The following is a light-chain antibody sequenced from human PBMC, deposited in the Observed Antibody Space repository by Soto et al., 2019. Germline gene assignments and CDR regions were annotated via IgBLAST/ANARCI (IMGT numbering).Light chain of an antibody. CDR1: QGASNV. CDR2: NTS. J-gene: IGKJ1*01. Sequence: EIVMTQCPSTLAASPGETASLSCRASQGASNVLAWYQQKPGQAPRLLIYNTSTRATGVPARFSGSGSGTDFTLTISSLQPKDFATYDCQQLSHYPVTFGQGTQVDIK. CDR3: QQLSHYPVT. V-gene: IGKV3D-15*01.